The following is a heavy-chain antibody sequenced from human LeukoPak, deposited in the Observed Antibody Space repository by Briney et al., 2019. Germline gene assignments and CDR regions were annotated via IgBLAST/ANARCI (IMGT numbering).Heavy chain of an antibody. J-gene: IGHJ4*02. D-gene: IGHD5-12*01. CDR3: ARDVVRGYSGYGRYFDY. Sequence: ASXXVSCKASGYTFTSYYMHWVRQAPGQGLEWMGIINPSGGSTSYAQKFQGRVTMTRDTSTSTVYMELSSLRSEDTAVYYCARDVVRGYSGYGRYFDYWGQGTLVTVSS. CDR2: INPSGGST. V-gene: IGHV1-46*01. CDR1: GYTFTSYY.